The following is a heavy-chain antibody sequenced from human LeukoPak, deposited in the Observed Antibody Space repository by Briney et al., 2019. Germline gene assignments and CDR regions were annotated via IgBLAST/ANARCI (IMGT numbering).Heavy chain of an antibody. V-gene: IGHV3-21*01. CDR2: TSSSSSYI. CDR3: ARVNYYDSSGYYLDYFDY. J-gene: IGHJ4*02. D-gene: IGHD3-22*01. CDR1: GFTFSSYS. Sequence: GGSLRLSCAASGFTFSSYSMNWVRQAPGKGLEWVSSTSSSSSYIYYADSVKGRFTISRDNAKNSLYLQMNSLRAEDTAVYYCARVNYYDSSGYYLDYFDYWGQGTLVTVSS.